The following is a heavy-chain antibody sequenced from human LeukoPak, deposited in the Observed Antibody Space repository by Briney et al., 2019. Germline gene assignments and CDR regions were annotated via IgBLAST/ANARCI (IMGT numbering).Heavy chain of an antibody. Sequence: PSETLSLTCAVYGGSFSGYYWSWVRQPPGKGLEWIGEINHSGSTDYNPSLKSRVTISVDTSQNQFSLKLSSVTAADTAVYYCARRKYSSSWSRFDYWGQGTLVTVSS. J-gene: IGHJ4*02. CDR1: GGSFSGYY. V-gene: IGHV4-34*01. CDR2: INHSGST. CDR3: ARRKYSSSWSRFDY. D-gene: IGHD6-13*01.